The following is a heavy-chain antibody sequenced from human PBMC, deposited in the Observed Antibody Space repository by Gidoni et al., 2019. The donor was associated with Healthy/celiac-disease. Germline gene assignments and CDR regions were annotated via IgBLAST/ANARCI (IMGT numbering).Heavy chain of an antibody. V-gene: IGHV1-2*04. D-gene: IGHD6-13*01. CDR1: GYTFTGYY. J-gene: IGHJ4*02. CDR2: VNPNSGGT. Sequence: QVQLVQSGAEVKTHGASVKVSCKASGYTFTGYYMHWVRQAPGQGLEWMGWVNPNSGGTNYAQKFQGWVTMTRDTSISTAYMELSRLRSDDTAVYYCARDSTRYSSSWYDYWGQGTLVTVSS. CDR3: ARDSTRYSSSWYDY.